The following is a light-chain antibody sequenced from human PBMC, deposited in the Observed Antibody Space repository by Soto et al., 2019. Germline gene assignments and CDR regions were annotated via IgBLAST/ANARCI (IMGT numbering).Light chain of an antibody. Sequence: EIVLTQSAASLSLSPGERATLSCRASQSVSSSYLAWYQHKPGQAPRLLIYGASSRATGIPDRFSGSGSGTEFTLTISRLEPADFAVYYCQQYGSSQYTFGQGTKLEIK. CDR2: GAS. CDR1: QSVSSSY. CDR3: QQYGSSQYT. J-gene: IGKJ2*01. V-gene: IGKV3-20*01.